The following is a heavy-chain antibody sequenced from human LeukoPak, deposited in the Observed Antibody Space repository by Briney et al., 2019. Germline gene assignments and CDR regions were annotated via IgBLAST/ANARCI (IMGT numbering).Heavy chain of an antibody. V-gene: IGHV3-30*04. CDR2: ISYDGSNK. D-gene: IGHD3-22*01. Sequence: QTGGSLRLSCAASGFTFSSYAMHWVRQAPGKGLDWVAVISYDGSNKYYADSVKGRFTISRDNSKNTLYLQMNSLRAEDTAVYYCARVLYYYDSSGFFDYWGQGTLVTVSS. CDR3: ARVLYYYDSSGFFDY. CDR1: GFTFSSYA. J-gene: IGHJ4*02.